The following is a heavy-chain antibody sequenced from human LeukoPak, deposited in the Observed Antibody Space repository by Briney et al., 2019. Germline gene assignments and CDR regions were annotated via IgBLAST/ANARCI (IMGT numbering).Heavy chain of an antibody. J-gene: IGHJ4*02. D-gene: IGHD6-13*01. CDR3: ASSNSSSWSPFDY. CDR1: GFTFSSYA. CDR2: ISFHGSDK. V-gene: IGHV3-30*04. Sequence: GSLRLSCAASGFTFSSYAMHWVRQAPGKGLEWVAVISFHGSDKYYADSVKGRFTISRDNSKGTLYLQMNSLRAEDTAVFYCASSNSSSWSPFDYWGQGTLITVSS.